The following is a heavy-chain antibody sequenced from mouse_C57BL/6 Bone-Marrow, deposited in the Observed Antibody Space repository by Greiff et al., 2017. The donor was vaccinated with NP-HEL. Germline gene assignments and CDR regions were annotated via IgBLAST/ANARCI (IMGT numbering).Heavy chain of an antibody. CDR2: ISDGGSYT. CDR1: GFTFSSYA. CDR3: ARDGYDVYFDY. Sequence: EVKLMESGGGLVKPGGSLKLSCAASGFTFSSYAMSWVRQTPEQRLEWVATISDGGSYTYYPDNVKGRFTISRENAKNNLYLQMSHLKSEDTAMYYCARDGYDVYFDYWGQGTTLTVSS. D-gene: IGHD2-2*01. V-gene: IGHV5-4*01. J-gene: IGHJ2*01.